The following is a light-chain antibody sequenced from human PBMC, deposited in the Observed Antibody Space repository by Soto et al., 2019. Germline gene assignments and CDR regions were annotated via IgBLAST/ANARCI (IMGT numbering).Light chain of an antibody. J-gene: IGKJ1*01. CDR3: QQYDSSPWT. CDR2: GAS. Sequence: SVWTQSPGTLSLSPGERATLSCRASQSVSSSFLAWYQQKPGQAPRLLIYGASSRATGIPDRFSGSGSGTDFTLTVSGLEPEDFAMYYCQQYDSSPWTFGQGTKVEIK. CDR1: QSVSSSF. V-gene: IGKV3-20*01.